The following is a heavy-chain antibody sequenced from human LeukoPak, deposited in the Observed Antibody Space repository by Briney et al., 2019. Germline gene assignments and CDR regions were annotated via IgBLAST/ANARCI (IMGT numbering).Heavy chain of an antibody. CDR1: GFTFDDYA. V-gene: IGHV3-9*01. CDR2: ISWNSGSI. Sequence: GGSLRLSCAASGFTFDDYAMHWVRQAPGKGLEWVSVISWNSGSIGYADSVKGRFTISRDNAKNSLYLQMNSLRAEDTALYYCAKDSLSIAAAGGTNSHAFDIWGQGTMVTVSS. CDR3: AKDSLSIAAAGGTNSHAFDI. J-gene: IGHJ3*02. D-gene: IGHD6-13*01.